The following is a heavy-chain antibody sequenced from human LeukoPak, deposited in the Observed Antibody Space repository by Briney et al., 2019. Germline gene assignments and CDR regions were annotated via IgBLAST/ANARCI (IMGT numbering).Heavy chain of an antibody. D-gene: IGHD2-15*01. CDR1: GFTFSSYA. CDR2: ISSNGGST. CDR3: ARESGRDDAFDI. Sequence: GGSLRLSCAASGFTFSSYAIHWVHQAPGKGLEYVSGISSNGGSTYYADSVKGRFTISRDNSKNTLYLQMGSLRAEDMAVYYCARESGRDDAFDIWGQGTMVTVSS. V-gene: IGHV3-64*02. J-gene: IGHJ3*02.